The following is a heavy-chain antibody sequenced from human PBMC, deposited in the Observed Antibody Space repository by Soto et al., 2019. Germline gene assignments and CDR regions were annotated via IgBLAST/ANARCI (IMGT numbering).Heavy chain of an antibody. Sequence: EVQLLESGGGLVEPGGSLRLSCTASGFSFSSYAMTWVRQAPGKGLEWVSSISSSSSYIYYADSVKGRFTISRDNAKNSLYLQMNSLRAEDTAVYYCATSLTDVVTMIRYGMDVWGQGTTVTVSS. J-gene: IGHJ6*02. CDR3: ATSLTDVVTMIRYGMDV. D-gene: IGHD3-22*01. CDR1: GFSFSSYA. CDR2: ISSSSSYI. V-gene: IGHV3-21*01.